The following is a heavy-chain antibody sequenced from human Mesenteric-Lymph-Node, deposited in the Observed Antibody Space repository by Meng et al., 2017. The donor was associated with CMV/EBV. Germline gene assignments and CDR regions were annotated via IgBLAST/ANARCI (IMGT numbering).Heavy chain of an antibody. D-gene: IGHD3-9*01. Sequence: GAGRLKPSETLSVTCTVYGGSFSGYYWNWIRQSPEKGLEWIGEINHSGSTTYNPSFTSRIIISVDTSTNQISLNMSSVTAADTAVYYCARGSSYDILTGYFDYWGQGALVTVSS. CDR2: INHSGST. V-gene: IGHV4-34*01. CDR3: ARGSSYDILTGYFDY. J-gene: IGHJ4*02. CDR1: GGSFSGYY.